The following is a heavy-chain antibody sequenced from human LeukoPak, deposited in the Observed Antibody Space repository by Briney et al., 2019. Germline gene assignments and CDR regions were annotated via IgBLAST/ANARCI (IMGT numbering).Heavy chain of an antibody. D-gene: IGHD1-26*01. CDR3: VQGWELLDY. V-gene: IGHV3-30-3*01. CDR2: ISYDGSNK. J-gene: IGHJ4*02. Sequence: GGSLRLSCAASGFTFSSYAMHWVRQAPGKGLEWVAVISYDGSNKYYADSVKGRFTISRDNSKNTLYLQMNSLRAEDTAVYHCVQGWELLDYWGQGTLVTVSS. CDR1: GFTFSSYA.